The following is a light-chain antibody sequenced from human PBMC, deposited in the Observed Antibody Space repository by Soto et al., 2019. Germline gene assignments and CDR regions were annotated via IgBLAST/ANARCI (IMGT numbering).Light chain of an antibody. CDR2: KVS. CDR3: CSYTVSGTYV. V-gene: IGLV2-14*01. J-gene: IGLJ1*01. Sequence: QSVLTQPASVSGSPGQSITISCTGTSSDVGGYNYVSWYQQYPGRVPKLLIYKVSNRPSGVSNRFSGSKSGNTASLTISGLQAEDEADYYCCSYTVSGTYVFGTGTKVTVL. CDR1: SSDVGGYNY.